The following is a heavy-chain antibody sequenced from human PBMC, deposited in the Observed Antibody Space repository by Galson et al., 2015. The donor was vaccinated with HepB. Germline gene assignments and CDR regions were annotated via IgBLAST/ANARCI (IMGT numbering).Heavy chain of an antibody. CDR2: MNPNSGNT. CDR1: GYTFTSYD. D-gene: IGHD3-3*01. CDR3: ARRYSYCDFWSGYKGYYYYMDV. V-gene: IGHV1-8*01. J-gene: IGHJ6*03. Sequence: SVKVSCKASGYTFTSYDINWVRQATGQGLEWMGWMNPNSGNTGYAQKFQGRVTMTRNTSISTAYMELSSLRSEDTAVYYCARRYSYCDFWSGYKGYYYYMDVWGKGTTVTVSS.